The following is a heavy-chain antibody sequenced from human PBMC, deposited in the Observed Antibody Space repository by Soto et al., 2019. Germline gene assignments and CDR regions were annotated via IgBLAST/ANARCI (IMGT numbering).Heavy chain of an antibody. Sequence: QVQLVQSGAEVKKPGASVKVSCKASGYTFTSYDINWVRQATGQGLEWMGWMNPNSGNTGYAQKFQGRVTMTRNTSRSTTYMELSRLRSEDTAVYYCAVVAASSEVYYGMDFWGQGTTVTVSS. CDR3: AVVAASSEVYYGMDF. J-gene: IGHJ6*02. V-gene: IGHV1-8*01. D-gene: IGHD2-15*01. CDR1: GYTFTSYD. CDR2: MNPNSGNT.